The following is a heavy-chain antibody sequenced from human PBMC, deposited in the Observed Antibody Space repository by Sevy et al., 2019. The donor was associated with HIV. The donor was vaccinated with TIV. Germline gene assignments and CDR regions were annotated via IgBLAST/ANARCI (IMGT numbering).Heavy chain of an antibody. CDR3: ARNPPNYYYYMDV. CDR2: IKQDGSEK. J-gene: IGHJ6*03. Sequence: GGSLRLSCAASGFTFSSYWMSWVRQAPGKGLEWVANIKQDGSEKYYVDSVKGRFTISRDNAKNSLYLQMNSLRAEDTAVYYCARNPPNYYYYMDVWGKGTTVTVSS. V-gene: IGHV3-7*01. CDR1: GFTFSSYW.